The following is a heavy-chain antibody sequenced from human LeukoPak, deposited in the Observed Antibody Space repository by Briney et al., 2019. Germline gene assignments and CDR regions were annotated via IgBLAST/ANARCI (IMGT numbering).Heavy chain of an antibody. V-gene: IGHV3-72*01. D-gene: IGHD2-15*01. CDR2: IRNKANSYTT. CDR1: GFTFSDHY. CDR3: VSTPPDY. Sequence: GGSLRLSCAVSGFTFSDHYMDWVRQAPGKGLEWVGRIRNKANSYTTEYAASVKGRFSVSRDDSKNSLYLQMNSLKTEDTAVYYCVSTPPDYWGQGTLVTVSS. J-gene: IGHJ4*02.